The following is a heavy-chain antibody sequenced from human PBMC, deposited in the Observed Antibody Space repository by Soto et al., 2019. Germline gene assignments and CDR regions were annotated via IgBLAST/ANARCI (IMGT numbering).Heavy chain of an antibody. CDR1: GGSVSSGIYY. D-gene: IGHD4-4*01. V-gene: IGHV4-61*03. CDR3: ARDGYSNFDE. Sequence: SETLSLTCTVSGGSVSSGIYYWSWIRQPPGKGLEWIGYIYYSGSTNYNPSLKSRVTISVDTSKNHFSLNLRSVTAADTAVYYCARDGYSNFDEWGQGTMVTVSS. J-gene: IGHJ4*02. CDR2: IYYSGST.